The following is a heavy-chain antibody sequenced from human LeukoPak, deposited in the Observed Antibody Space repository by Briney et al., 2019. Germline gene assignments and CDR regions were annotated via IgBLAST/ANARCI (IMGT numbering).Heavy chain of an antibody. D-gene: IGHD3-3*01. Sequence: ASVKVSCKASGYTFTSYDINWVRQATGQGLEWMGWINPNSGGTNYAQRFQGRVTMTRDTSISTAYMELSRLRSDDTAVYYCARDGLFWSGYSSWFDPWGQGTLVTVSS. CDR1: GYTFTSYD. V-gene: IGHV1-2*02. CDR2: INPNSGGT. J-gene: IGHJ5*02. CDR3: ARDGLFWSGYSSWFDP.